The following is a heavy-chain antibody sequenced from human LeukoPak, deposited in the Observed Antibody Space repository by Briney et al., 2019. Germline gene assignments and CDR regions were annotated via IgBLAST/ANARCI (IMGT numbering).Heavy chain of an antibody. V-gene: IGHV4-38-2*01. CDR2: IYHSGST. J-gene: IGHJ4*02. CDR3: ARHRSYYYDSSGYYAIDY. D-gene: IGHD3-22*01. Sequence: SETLSLTCAVSGYSISSGYYWSWIRQPPGKGLEWIGSIYHSGSTYYNPSLKSRVTISVDTSKNQFSLKLSSVTAADTAVYYCARHRSYYYDSSGYYAIDYWGQGTLVTVSS. CDR1: GYSISSGYY.